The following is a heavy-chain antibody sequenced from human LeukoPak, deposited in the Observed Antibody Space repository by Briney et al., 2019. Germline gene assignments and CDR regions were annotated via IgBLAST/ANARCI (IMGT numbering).Heavy chain of an antibody. D-gene: IGHD3-10*01. Sequence: GESLKISCKGSGYSFTSYWIGWVRQMPGKGLGWMGIIYPGDSDTRYSPSFQGQVTISADKSISTAYLQWSSLKASDTAMYYCARLPPIRVRGVKWYYYGMDVWGQGTTVTVSS. J-gene: IGHJ6*02. V-gene: IGHV5-51*01. CDR1: GYSFTSYW. CDR3: ARLPPIRVRGVKWYYYGMDV. CDR2: IYPGDSDT.